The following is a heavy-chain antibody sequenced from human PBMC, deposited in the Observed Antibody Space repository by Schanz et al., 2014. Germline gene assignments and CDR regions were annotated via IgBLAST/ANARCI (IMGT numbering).Heavy chain of an antibody. D-gene: IGHD2-21*02. J-gene: IGHJ3*01. CDR2: ISAFDDKT. V-gene: IGHV1-18*01. CDR1: GYSFTTYG. Sequence: QVQLVQSAPEVKKPGASVKVSCKASGYSFTTYGLNWVRQAPGQGPEWMGWISAFDDKTDYAQNFQGRLIMTTDTATTRVYMELRGLRSDDTAVYYGARETAIITGGAFDVWGQGTMVTVSS. CDR3: ARETAIITGGAFDV.